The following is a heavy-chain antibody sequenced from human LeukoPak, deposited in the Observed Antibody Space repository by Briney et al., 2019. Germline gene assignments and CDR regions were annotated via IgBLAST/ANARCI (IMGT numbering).Heavy chain of an antibody. V-gene: IGHV3-30*18. CDR2: ISYDGSNK. CDR3: AKVWDYYDSSGYSLGY. D-gene: IGHD3-22*01. J-gene: IGHJ4*02. CDR1: GFTFSSYG. Sequence: GGSLRLSCAASGFTFSSYGMHWVRQAPGKGLEWVAVISYDGSNKYYADSVKGRFTISRDNSKNTLYLQMNSLRAEDTAVYYCAKVWDYYDSSGYSLGYWGQGTLVTVSS.